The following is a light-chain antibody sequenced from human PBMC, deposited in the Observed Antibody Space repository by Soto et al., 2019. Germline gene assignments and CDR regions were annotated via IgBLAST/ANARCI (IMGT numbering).Light chain of an antibody. Sequence: QSALTQPPSVSGSPGQAITISCTGTSSDVGSYNIVSWYQQHPGKAPKLIIYEGSKRPSGISNRFSGSKSGNTASLTISGLEAEDEAEYFCCSYAPSTTIVVFGGGTKLTVL. CDR1: SSDVGSYNI. V-gene: IGLV2-23*03. CDR2: EGS. CDR3: CSYAPSTTIVV. J-gene: IGLJ2*01.